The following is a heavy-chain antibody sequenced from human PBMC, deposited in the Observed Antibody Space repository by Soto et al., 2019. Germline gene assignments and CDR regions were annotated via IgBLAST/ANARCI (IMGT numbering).Heavy chain of an antibody. CDR1: GFTFSSYW. CDR3: ARDRLAAAGSYGMDV. V-gene: IGHV3-7*03. Sequence: GSLRLSCAASGFTFSSYWMSWVRQAPGKGLEWVANIKQDGSEKYYVDSVKGRFTISRDNAKNSLYLQMNSLRAEDTAVYYCARDRLAAAGSYGMDVWGQGTTVTVSS. D-gene: IGHD6-13*01. CDR2: IKQDGSEK. J-gene: IGHJ6*02.